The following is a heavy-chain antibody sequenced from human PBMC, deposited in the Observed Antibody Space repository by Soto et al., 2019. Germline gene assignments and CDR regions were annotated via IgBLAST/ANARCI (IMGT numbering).Heavy chain of an antibody. CDR1: GFSLSTSGVG. V-gene: IGHV2-5*02. D-gene: IGHD3-10*01. Sequence: SGPTLVKPTQTLTLTCTFSGFSLSTSGVGVGWIRQPPGKALEWLALIYWDDDKRYSPSLKSRLTITKDTSKNQVVLTMTNMDPVDTATYYCAHSLLWFGPGGGNWFDPWGQGTLVTVSS. CDR2: IYWDDDK. J-gene: IGHJ5*02. CDR3: AHSLLWFGPGGGNWFDP.